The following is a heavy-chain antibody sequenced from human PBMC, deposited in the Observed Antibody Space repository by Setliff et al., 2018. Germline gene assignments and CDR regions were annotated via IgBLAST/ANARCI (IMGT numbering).Heavy chain of an antibody. CDR1: GFTFSGSA. V-gene: IGHV3-73*01. CDR2: IRSKSDSYAT. D-gene: IGHD5-18*01. Sequence: GGSLRLSCAASGFTFSGSAMYWVRQASGKGLEWVGRIRSKSDSYATIYAASVRGRFTISRDDSKNTAYLQMNSLKTEDTAVYYCTFARDGYDVFDIWGQGTMVTV. J-gene: IGHJ3*02. CDR3: TFARDGYDVFDI.